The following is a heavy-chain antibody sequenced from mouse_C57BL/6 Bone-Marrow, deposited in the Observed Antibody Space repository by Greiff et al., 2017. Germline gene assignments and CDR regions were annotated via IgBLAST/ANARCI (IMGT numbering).Heavy chain of an antibody. D-gene: IGHD2-1*01. CDR1: GYTFTGYW. CDR3: AGGRDYCGNHGDFDY. J-gene: IGHJ2*01. V-gene: IGHV1-9*01. CDR2: ILPGSGST. Sequence: QVQLQQSGAELMKPGASVKLSCKATGYTFTGYWIEWVKQRPGHGLEWIGEILPGSGSTNYNEKFKGKATFTADTTSNTAYMQLSSLTTEDSAIYYCAGGRDYCGNHGDFDYWGQGTTLTVSS.